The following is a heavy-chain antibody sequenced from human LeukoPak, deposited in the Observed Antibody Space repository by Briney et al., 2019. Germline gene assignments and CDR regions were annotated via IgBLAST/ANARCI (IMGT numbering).Heavy chain of an antibody. J-gene: IGHJ4*02. CDR1: GFTFSSYG. CDR3: AKCDTYGLEGGFDY. D-gene: IGHD5-18*01. V-gene: IGHV3-30*18. CDR2: ISYDGSNK. Sequence: GGSLRLSCAASGFTFSSYGMHWVRQAPGKGLEWVAVISYDGSNKYYADSVKGRFTISRDNSKNTLYLQMNSLRAEDTAVYYCAKCDTYGLEGGFDYWGQGTLVAVSS.